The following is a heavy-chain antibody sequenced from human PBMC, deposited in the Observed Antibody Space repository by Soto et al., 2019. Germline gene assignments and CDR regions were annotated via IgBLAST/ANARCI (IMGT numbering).Heavy chain of an antibody. Sequence: QVQLVESGGGVVQPGRSLRLSCAASGSTFSSYGMHWVRQAPGKGLEWVAALSYDGGSRYYADSVKGRFTISRDNSKITLYLQMNSLRAEDTAVYYCAKDEVYGGNSWYFDLWGRGTLVTVSS. CDR1: GSTFSSYG. J-gene: IGHJ2*01. CDR2: LSYDGGSR. V-gene: IGHV3-30*18. CDR3: AKDEVYGGNSWYFDL. D-gene: IGHD2-21*02.